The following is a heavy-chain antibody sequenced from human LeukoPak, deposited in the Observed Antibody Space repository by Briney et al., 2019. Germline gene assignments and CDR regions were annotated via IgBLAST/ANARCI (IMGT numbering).Heavy chain of an antibody. CDR3: AKERGVAVAFIDY. CDR1: EFTFSSYA. D-gene: IGHD6-19*01. V-gene: IGHV3-23*01. Sequence: GGSLRLSCAASEFTFSSYAMSWVRQAPGKGLEWVSAISGSVRSTFYADSVKGRFTISRDNSKNTLYLQMNSLRAEDTAVYYCAKERGVAVAFIDYWGQGTLVTVPS. CDR2: ISGSVRST. J-gene: IGHJ4*02.